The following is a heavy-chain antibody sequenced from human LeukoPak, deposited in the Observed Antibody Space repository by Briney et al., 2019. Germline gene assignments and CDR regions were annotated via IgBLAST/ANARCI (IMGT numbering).Heavy chain of an antibody. D-gene: IGHD3-10*01. CDR3: ARDIRITMVRGVISWFDP. CDR1: GFTFSSYW. CDR2: INQDGSEK. Sequence: QPGGSLRLSCAASGFTFSSYWMSWVRQAPGKGLEWVANINQDGSEKYYVDSVKGRFTISRDNAKNSLYLQMNSLRVEDTAVYYCARDIRITMVRGVISWFDPWGQGTLVTVSS. J-gene: IGHJ5*02. V-gene: IGHV3-7*04.